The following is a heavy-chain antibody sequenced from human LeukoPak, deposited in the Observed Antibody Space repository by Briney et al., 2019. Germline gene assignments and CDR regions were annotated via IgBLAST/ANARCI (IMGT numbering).Heavy chain of an antibody. CDR3: ISPRTSSY. J-gene: IGHJ4*02. Sequence: GGSLRLSCAASGNYWMHWVRQVPGKGLEWVGRIKSKIDGGTTDYAAPVKGRFIISRDDSKNTLYLQMNSLETEDTALYYCISPRTSSYWGQGTLVTVSS. V-gene: IGHV3-15*07. CDR2: IKSKIDGGTT. D-gene: IGHD2-2*01. CDR1: GNYW.